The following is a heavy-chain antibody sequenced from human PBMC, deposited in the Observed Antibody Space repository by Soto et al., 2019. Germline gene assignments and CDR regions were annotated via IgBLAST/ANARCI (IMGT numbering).Heavy chain of an antibody. V-gene: IGHV3-74*03. CDR3: VRLRYTTWGGGDALEI. J-gene: IGHJ3*02. CDR1: GFTFNSYW. Sequence: EVQLVQSGGGLVQPGGSLRLSCAASGFTFNSYWMHWVRQVPGKGLVWVSRIDSDGNRITYADSVKGRFTISRDNAKNTLYLQMNSLRAEDTAVYYCVRLRYTTWGGGDALEIWGQGTMVTVSS. CDR2: IDSDGNRI. D-gene: IGHD4-17*01.